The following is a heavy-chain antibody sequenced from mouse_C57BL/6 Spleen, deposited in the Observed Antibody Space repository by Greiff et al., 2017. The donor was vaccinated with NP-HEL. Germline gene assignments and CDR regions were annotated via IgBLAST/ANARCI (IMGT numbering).Heavy chain of an antibody. D-gene: IGHD1-1*01. CDR1: GYTFTSYW. CDR3: ASTVVARYAMDY. V-gene: IGHV1-7*01. CDR2: INPSSGYT. Sequence: QVQLKQSGAELAKPGASVKLSCKASGYTFTSYWMHWVKQRPGQGLEWIGYINPSSGYTKYNQKFKDKATLTADKSSSTAYMQLSSLTYEDSAVYYCASTVVARYAMDYWGQGTSVTVSS. J-gene: IGHJ4*01.